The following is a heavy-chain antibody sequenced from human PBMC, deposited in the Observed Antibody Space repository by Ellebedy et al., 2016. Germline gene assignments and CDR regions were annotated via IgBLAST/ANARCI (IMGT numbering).Heavy chain of an antibody. CDR1: GHTVSEMS. CDR3: AAYYLISPFDP. Sequence: ASVKVSCKVSGHTVSEMSINWVRQAPGKGLEWMGGYDPEDAKIVYAQNFQGRVTMTEDTSTETAYMELSSLRSEDTAMHYCAAYYLISPFDPWGQGTLVTVSS. CDR2: YDPEDAKI. D-gene: IGHD2-8*01. V-gene: IGHV1-24*01. J-gene: IGHJ5*02.